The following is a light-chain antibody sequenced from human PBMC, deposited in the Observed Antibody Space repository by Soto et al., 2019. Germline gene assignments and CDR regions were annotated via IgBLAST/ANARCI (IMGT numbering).Light chain of an antibody. J-gene: IGKJ4*01. V-gene: IGKV3-11*01. Sequence: DIVLTHSPATLSLSPGERATLSCRASQSVSSYLAWYQQKPGQAPRLLIYDASNRATGIPARFSGSGSGTGFTLTISSLEPEDFAVYYCQQRANWPFTFGGGTKV. CDR1: QSVSSY. CDR3: QQRANWPFT. CDR2: DAS.